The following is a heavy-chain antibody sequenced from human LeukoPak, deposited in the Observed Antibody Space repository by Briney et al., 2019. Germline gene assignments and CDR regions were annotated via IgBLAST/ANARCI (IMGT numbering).Heavy chain of an antibody. D-gene: IGHD3-22*01. CDR1: GLTFSSYS. CDR2: ISSSSSYK. V-gene: IGHV3-21*01. J-gene: IGHJ4*02. CDR3: ARGGLTRSFYDSSGSYNHAGDYSDY. Sequence: GGSLRLSCAASGLTFSSYSMNWVRQAPGKGLEWVSSISSSSSYKYYADSVKGRFTISRDNAKNSLYLQMNSLRAEDTAVYYCARGGLTRSFYDSSGSYNHAGDYSDYWGQGTLVTVSS.